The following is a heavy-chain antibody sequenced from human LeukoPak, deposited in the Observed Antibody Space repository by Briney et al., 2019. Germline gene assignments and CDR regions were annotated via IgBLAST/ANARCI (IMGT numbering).Heavy chain of an antibody. Sequence: ASVKVSCKVSGYTFTGYYMHWVRQAPGQGLEWMGWINPNSGGTNYAQKFQGRVTMTRDTSISTAYMELSRLRSDDTAVYYCARVVRDSRKVFDYWGQGTLVTVSS. CDR1: GYTFTGYY. V-gene: IGHV1-2*02. J-gene: IGHJ4*02. CDR3: ARVVRDSRKVFDY. CDR2: INPNSGGT. D-gene: IGHD3-22*01.